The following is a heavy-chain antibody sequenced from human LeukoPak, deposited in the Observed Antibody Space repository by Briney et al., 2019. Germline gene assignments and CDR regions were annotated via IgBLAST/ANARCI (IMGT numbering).Heavy chain of an antibody. V-gene: IGHV3-48*03. CDR2: ISTCGAST. Sequence: GGSLRLSCAASGFTFSDFEMNWVRQAPGKGLEWISYISTCGASTYYADSVKGRFTVSRDNAKNSMFLRMDTLRADDTAVYYCARERGYNYGYSGYYDQWGQGILVTVSS. D-gene: IGHD5-18*01. CDR3: ARERGYNYGYSGYYDQ. J-gene: IGHJ4*02. CDR1: GFTFSDFE.